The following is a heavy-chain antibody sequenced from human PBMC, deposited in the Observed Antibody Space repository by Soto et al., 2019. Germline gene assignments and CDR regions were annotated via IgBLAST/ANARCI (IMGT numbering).Heavy chain of an antibody. D-gene: IGHD3-22*01. CDR1: GGSISSYY. CDR2: IYYSGST. CDR3: ARDNGREQYYDSSGYWYYFDY. Sequence: SETLSLTCTVSGGSISSYYWSWIRQPPGKGLEWIGYIYYSGSTNYNPSLKSRVTISVDTSKNQSSLKLSSVTAADTAVYYCARDNGREQYYDSSGYWYYFDYWGQGTLDTVSS. V-gene: IGHV4-59*01. J-gene: IGHJ4*02.